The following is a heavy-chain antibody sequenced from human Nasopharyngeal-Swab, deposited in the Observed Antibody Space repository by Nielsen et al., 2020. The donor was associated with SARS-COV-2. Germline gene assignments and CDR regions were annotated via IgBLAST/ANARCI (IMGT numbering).Heavy chain of an antibody. CDR2: MNPNSGNT. CDR3: ASGVVVAATDYGMDV. V-gene: IGHV1-8*01. J-gene: IGHJ6*02. CDR1: GYTFTSYD. Sequence: ASVKVSCTASGYTFTSYDIHWVRQATGQGLEWMGWMNPNSGNTGYAQKFQGRVTMTRNTSISTAYMELSSLRSEDTAVYYCASGVVVAATDYGMDVWGQGTTVTVSS. D-gene: IGHD2-15*01.